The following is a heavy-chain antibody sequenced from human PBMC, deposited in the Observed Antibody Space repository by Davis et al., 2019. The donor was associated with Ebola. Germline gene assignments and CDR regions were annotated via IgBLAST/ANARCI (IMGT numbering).Heavy chain of an antibody. Sequence: MPSETLSLTCAVSGGSITSSNSYWGWIRQPPGKGLEWIGEINHSGSTNYNPSLKSRVTISVDTSKNQFSLKLSSVTAADTAVYYCARADYTRYFDHWGRGTVVTVSP. CDR1: GGSITSSNSY. CDR3: ARADYTRYFDH. CDR2: INHSGST. J-gene: IGHJ4*02. D-gene: IGHD3-16*01. V-gene: IGHV4-39*07.